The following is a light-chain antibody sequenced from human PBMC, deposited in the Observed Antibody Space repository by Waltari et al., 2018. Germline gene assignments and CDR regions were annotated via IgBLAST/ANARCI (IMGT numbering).Light chain of an antibody. J-gene: IGLJ2*01. CDR2: YDK. V-gene: IGLV3-10*01. CDR3: YTGDRSGSQSV. Sequence: QRPGHDPLLLIYYDKKRPPGVPERLSGASSGGTATLTISPGQEEDEGDYYCYTGDRSGSQSVFGRGTKVTVL.